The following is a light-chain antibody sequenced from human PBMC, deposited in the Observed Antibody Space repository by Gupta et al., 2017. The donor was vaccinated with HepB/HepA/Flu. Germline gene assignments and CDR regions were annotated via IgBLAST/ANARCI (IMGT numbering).Light chain of an antibody. CDR2: LGS. J-gene: IGKJ1*01. CDR3: KQALKSPWT. Sequence: DIVMTQSPLSLPVPPGEPSSISCRSSQSLLHHNGFNYLEWYLQKPGQSPQLLIYLGSDRASGVPDRFSGSGSGTDFTLNISRVEAEDVGVYYCKQALKSPWTFGQGTKVDIK. V-gene: IGKV2-28*01. CDR1: QSLLHHNGFNY.